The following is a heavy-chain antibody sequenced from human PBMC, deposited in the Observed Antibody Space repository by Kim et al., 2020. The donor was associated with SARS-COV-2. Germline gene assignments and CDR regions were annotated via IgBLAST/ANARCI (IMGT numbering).Heavy chain of an antibody. CDR1: GGSISSSSYY. CDR3: ARLGLDSSSRQWLVTSRRYYFDY. J-gene: IGHJ4*02. D-gene: IGHD6-19*01. V-gene: IGHV4-39*01. CDR2: IYYSGST. Sequence: SETLSLTCTVSGGSISSSSYYWGWIRQPPGKGLEWIGSIYYSGSTYYNPSLKSRVTISVDTSKNQFSLKLSSVTAADTAVYYCARLGLDSSSRQWLVTSRRYYFDYWGQGTLVTVSS.